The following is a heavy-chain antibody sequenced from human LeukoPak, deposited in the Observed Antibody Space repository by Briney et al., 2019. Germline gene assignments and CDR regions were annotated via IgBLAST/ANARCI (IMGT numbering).Heavy chain of an antibody. D-gene: IGHD2-2*01. J-gene: IGHJ5*02. CDR2: ISYDGSNK. CDR3: AEDQRVYAHNWFDP. V-gene: IGHV3-30-3*01. Sequence: GGSLRLSCAASGFTFSSYAMHWVRQAPGKGLERVAVISYDGSNKYYADSVKGRFTISRDNSKNTLYLQMNSLRAEDTAVYYCAEDQRVYAHNWFDPWGQGALVTVSS. CDR1: GFTFSSYA.